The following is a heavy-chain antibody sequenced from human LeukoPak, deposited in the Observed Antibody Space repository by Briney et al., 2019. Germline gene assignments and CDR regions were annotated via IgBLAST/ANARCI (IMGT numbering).Heavy chain of an antibody. J-gene: IGHJ6*03. V-gene: IGHV3-20*04. Sequence: GGSLRLSCAASGFTLSSYAMSWVRQAPGKGLEWVSGINWNGGSTGYADSVKGRFTISRDNAKNSLYLQMNSLRAEDTALYYCARDTPQNDILTGYYYYYYMDAWGKGTTVTVSS. CDR1: GFTLSSYA. D-gene: IGHD3-9*01. CDR3: ARDTPQNDILTGYYYYYYMDA. CDR2: INWNGGST.